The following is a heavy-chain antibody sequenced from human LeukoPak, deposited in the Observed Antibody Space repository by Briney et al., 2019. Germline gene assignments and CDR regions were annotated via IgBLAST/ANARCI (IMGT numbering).Heavy chain of an antibody. CDR1: GGSISSYY. V-gene: IGHV4-59*01. CDR2: IYYSGST. Sequence: SETLSLTCTVSGGSISSYYWSWIRQPPGKGLEWIGYIYYSGSTNYNPSLKSRVTISVDTSKNQFSLKLSSVTAADTAVYYCARETSQKGAHYMDVWGKGTTVAISS. D-gene: IGHD3-16*01. J-gene: IGHJ6*03. CDR3: ARETSQKGAHYMDV.